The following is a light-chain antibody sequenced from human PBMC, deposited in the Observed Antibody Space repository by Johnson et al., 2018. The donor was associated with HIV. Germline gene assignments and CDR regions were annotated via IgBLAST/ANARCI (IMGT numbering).Light chain of an antibody. J-gene: IGLJ1*01. CDR3: GTWDNSLRTAF. CDR1: SSNIGNNY. V-gene: IGLV1-51*01. CDR2: DNN. Sequence: QPVLTQPPSVSAAPGQKVTISCSGSSSNIGNNYVAWYQQVPGTAPKLLIYDNNRRPSGVPDRFSGSKSGTSATLGSTGLQTGDEADYFCGTWDNSLRTAFCGTGTKVTVL.